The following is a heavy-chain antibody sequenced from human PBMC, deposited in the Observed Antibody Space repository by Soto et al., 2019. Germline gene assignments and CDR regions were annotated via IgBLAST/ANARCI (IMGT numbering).Heavy chain of an antibody. J-gene: IGHJ4*02. CDR3: AKDLVRVDSSGCMDY. V-gene: IGHV3-30*18. CDR2: ISYDLSDK. CDR1: GFTFSSYG. D-gene: IGHD6-19*01. Sequence: QVQLVESGGGVVQPGRSLRLSCAASGFTFSSYGMHWVRQAPGKWLEWVAVISYDLSDKYYADSVKGRFTISRDKTKKTLHLQMNSLRAENTAVYYCAKDLVRVDSSGCMDYWGQGTLVTVSS.